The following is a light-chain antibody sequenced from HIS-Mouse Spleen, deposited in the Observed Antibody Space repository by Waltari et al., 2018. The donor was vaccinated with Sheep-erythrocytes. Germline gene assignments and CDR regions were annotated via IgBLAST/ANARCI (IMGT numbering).Light chain of an antibody. CDR2: AAS. Sequence: TQSPSFLSASVGDRVTITCRASQGISSYLAWYQQKPGKAPKLLIYAASTLQSGVPSRFSGSGSGTEFTLTISSLQPEDFATYYCQQLNSYPHTFGQGTKLEIK. J-gene: IGKJ2*01. CDR3: QQLNSYPHT. V-gene: IGKV1-9*01. CDR1: QGISSY.